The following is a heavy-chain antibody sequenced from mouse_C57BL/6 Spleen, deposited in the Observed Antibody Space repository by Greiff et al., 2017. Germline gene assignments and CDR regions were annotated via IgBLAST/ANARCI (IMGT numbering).Heavy chain of an antibody. D-gene: IGHD1-3*01. Sequence: EVQLVESGGGLVKPGGSLKLSCAASGFTFSDYGMHWVRQAPEKGLEWVAYISSGSSTIYYADTVKVRFTISRDNAKNTLFLQMTSLRSEDTAMYYCARGEWDYWGQGTTLTVSS. CDR1: GFTFSDYG. J-gene: IGHJ2*01. V-gene: IGHV5-17*01. CDR2: ISSGSSTI. CDR3: ARGEWDY.